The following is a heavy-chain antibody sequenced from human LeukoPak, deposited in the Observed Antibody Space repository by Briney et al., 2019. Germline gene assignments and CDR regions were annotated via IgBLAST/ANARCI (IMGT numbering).Heavy chain of an antibody. J-gene: IGHJ3*02. Sequence: SETLSLTCAVYGGSFSGYYWSWIRQPPGKGLEWIGEINHSGSTNYNPSLKSRVTISVDTSKNQFSLKLSSVTAADTAVYYCARASIAARDAFDIWGHGTMVTVSS. D-gene: IGHD6-6*01. V-gene: IGHV4-34*01. CDR1: GGSFSGYY. CDR3: ARASIAARDAFDI. CDR2: INHSGST.